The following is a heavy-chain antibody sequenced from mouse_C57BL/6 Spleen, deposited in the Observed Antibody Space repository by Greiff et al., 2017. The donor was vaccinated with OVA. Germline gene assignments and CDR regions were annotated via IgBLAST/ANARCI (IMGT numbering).Heavy chain of an antibody. V-gene: IGHV1-26*01. J-gene: IGHJ3*01. CDR3: APYDYDGAWFAY. CDR1: GYTFTDYY. Sequence: EVQLQQSGPELVKPGASVKISCKASGYTFTDYYMNWVKQSHGKSLEWIGDINPNNGGTSYNQKFKGKATLTVDKSSSTAYMELRSLTSEDSAVYYYAPYDYDGAWFAYWGQGTLVTVSA. CDR2: INPNNGGT. D-gene: IGHD2-4*01.